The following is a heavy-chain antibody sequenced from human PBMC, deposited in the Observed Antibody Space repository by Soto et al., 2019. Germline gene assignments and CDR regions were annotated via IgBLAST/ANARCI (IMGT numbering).Heavy chain of an antibody. J-gene: IGHJ6*02. CDR1: GGTFSSYA. Sequence: GASVKVSCKASGGTFSSYAISWVRQAPGQGLEWMGGIIPIFGTANYAQKFQGRVTITADESTSTAYMELSSLRSEDTAVYYCASYSGSSGYRGYYYYGMDVWGQGTTVTVSS. CDR3: ASYSGSSGYRGYYYYGMDV. D-gene: IGHD3-22*01. V-gene: IGHV1-69*13. CDR2: IIPIFGTA.